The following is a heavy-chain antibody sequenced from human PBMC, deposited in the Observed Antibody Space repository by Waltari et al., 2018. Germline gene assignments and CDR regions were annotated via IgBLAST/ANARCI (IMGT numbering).Heavy chain of an antibody. D-gene: IGHD3-22*01. J-gene: IGHJ4*02. CDR3: ARDSDYDSSGYFDY. Sequence: QVQLQESGPGLVKPSETLSLTCTVSGGSISSYYWSWIRQPPGKGLEWIGYTYYSGSTNYNPSLKSRVTISVATSKNQFSLKLSSVTAADTAVYYCARDSDYDSSGYFDYWGQGTLVTVSS. CDR1: GGSISSYY. V-gene: IGHV4-59*01. CDR2: TYYSGST.